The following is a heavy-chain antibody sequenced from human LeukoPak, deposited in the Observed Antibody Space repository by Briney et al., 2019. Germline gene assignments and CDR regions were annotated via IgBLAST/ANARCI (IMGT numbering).Heavy chain of an antibody. V-gene: IGHV3-53*01. D-gene: IGHD2-2*01. J-gene: IGHJ6*02. CDR2: IYSGGST. CDR3: ATSVHCSSTSCPNYYYYYGMDV. Sequence: GGSLRLSCAASGFTVSSNYMSWVRQAPGKGPEWVSVIYSGGSTYYADSVKGRFTISRDNSKNTLYLQMNSLRAEDTAVYYCATSVHCSSTSCPNYYYYYGMDVWGQGTTVTVSS. CDR1: GFTVSSNY.